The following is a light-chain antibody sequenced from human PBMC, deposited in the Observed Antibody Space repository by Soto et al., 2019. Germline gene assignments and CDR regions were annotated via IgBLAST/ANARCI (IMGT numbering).Light chain of an antibody. J-gene: IGKJ2*01. Sequence: EIVLTQSPATLSLSPGERATLSCRASQSVSSYLAWYQQKPGQAPRLLIYDASNRATGIPARFSGSGSGTGFTPTISSPETEDFAIYYCQQRSTWPPYTFGQGTKLAIK. CDR3: QQRSTWPPYT. CDR2: DAS. CDR1: QSVSSY. V-gene: IGKV3-11*01.